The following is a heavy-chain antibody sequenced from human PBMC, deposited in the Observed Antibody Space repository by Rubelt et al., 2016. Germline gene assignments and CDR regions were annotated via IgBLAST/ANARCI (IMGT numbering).Heavy chain of an antibody. CDR1: GFTFSNYW. D-gene: IGHD2-2*02. Sequence: EVQLVESGGGLVQPGESLSLSCSASGFTFSNYWMRWVRQAPGKGLEWVANINQDGSEKHYLDSVKGRFTISRDNAKNSLYLEMDNLRAEDTAVDYGAVRPTSQYRTFNYWGQGTPVTVSS. CDR3: AVRPTSQYRTFNY. J-gene: IGHJ4*02. CDR2: INQDGSEK. V-gene: IGHV3-7*02.